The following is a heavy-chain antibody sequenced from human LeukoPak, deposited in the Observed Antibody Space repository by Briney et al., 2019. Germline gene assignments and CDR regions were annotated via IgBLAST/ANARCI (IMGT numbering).Heavy chain of an antibody. CDR1: GFTFSSYS. CDR3: ARVERGSTSCAMDY. D-gene: IGHD2-2*01. J-gene: IGHJ4*02. CDR2: ISSSSSYI. Sequence: PGGSLRLSCAASGFTFSSYSMNWVRQAPGKGLEWVSSISSSSSYIYYADSVKGRFTISRDNAKNSLYLQMNSLRAEDTAVYYCARVERGSTSCAMDYWGQGTLVTVSS. V-gene: IGHV3-21*04.